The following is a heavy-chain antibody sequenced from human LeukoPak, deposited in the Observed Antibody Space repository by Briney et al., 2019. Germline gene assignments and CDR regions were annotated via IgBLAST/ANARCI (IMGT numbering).Heavy chain of an antibody. J-gene: IGHJ6*03. Sequence: SVKVSCKASGGTFSSYAISWVRQAPGQGLEWMGGIIPIFGTANYAQKFQGRVTITADKSTSTAYMELSSLRSEDTAVYYCARRLSSSSWYNGGDYYYMDVWGKGTTVTVSS. V-gene: IGHV1-69*06. CDR1: GGTFSSYA. D-gene: IGHD6-13*01. CDR3: ARRLSSSSWYNGGDYYYMDV. CDR2: IIPIFGTA.